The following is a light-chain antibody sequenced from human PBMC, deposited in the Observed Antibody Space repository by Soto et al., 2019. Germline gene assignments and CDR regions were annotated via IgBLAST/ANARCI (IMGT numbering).Light chain of an antibody. J-gene: IGKJ5*01. CDR1: QSISSN. CDR3: QQYNTWRSIT. V-gene: IGKV3-15*01. CDR2: GAS. Sequence: EIVMTQSPATLSVSPGERATLSCRASQSISSNSGWYQQRPGQAPRLLIYGASTRATGIPARFSGSGSGTEFTLTISSLQSEDFAVYYCQQYNTWRSITFGQGTRLEIK.